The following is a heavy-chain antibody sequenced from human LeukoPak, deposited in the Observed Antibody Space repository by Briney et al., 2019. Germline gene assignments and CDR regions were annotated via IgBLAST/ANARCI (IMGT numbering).Heavy chain of an antibody. CDR3: AKARYCSGGTCPEWFDP. Sequence: GGSLRLSCAASGFTFGTYAMTWVRQGPGEGLEWVSAISGTGSSTYYADSVKGRFTISRDNSKNTLYLQMNSLRAEDTAIYYCAKARYCSGGTCPEWFDPWGQGTLVTVSS. CDR2: ISGTGSST. V-gene: IGHV3-23*01. J-gene: IGHJ5*02. CDR1: GFTFGTYA. D-gene: IGHD2-15*01.